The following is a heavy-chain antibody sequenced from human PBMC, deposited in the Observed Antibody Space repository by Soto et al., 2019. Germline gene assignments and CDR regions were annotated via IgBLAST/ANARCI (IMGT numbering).Heavy chain of an antibody. CDR1: GFTVSSNY. V-gene: IGHV3-66*01. CDR2: IYSGGST. J-gene: IGHJ4*02. D-gene: IGHD6-13*01. CDR3: ARSGSSWSNDILYDY. Sequence: EVQLVESGGGLVQPGGSLRLSCAASGFTVSSNYMSWVRQAPGKGLEWVSVIYSGGSTYYADSVKGRFTISRDNSKNTLYLQMNSLRAEDTAVYYCARSGSSWSNDILYDYWGQGTLVTVSS.